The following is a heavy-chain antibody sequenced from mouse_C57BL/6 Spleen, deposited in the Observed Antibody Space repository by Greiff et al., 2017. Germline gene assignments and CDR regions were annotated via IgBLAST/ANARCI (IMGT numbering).Heavy chain of an antibody. CDR3: ARTPYYYGSSPYWYFDV. CDR1: GFSLSTSGMG. CDR2: IWWDDDK. J-gene: IGHJ1*03. Sequence: QVTLKESGPGILQPSQTLSLTCSFSGFSLSTSGMGVGWIRQPSGKGLEWLVHIWWDDDKYYNPALKRWLTTSKDTSKNQLFLKIANVDTADTATYDCARTPYYYGSSPYWYFDVWGTGTTVTVSS. V-gene: IGHV8-8*01. D-gene: IGHD1-1*01.